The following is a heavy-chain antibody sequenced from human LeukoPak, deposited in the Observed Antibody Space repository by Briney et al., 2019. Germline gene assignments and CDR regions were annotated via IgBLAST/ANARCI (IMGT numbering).Heavy chain of an antibody. D-gene: IGHD6-6*01. CDR2: INHSGST. CDR1: GGSFSGYY. V-gene: IGHV4-34*01. CDR3: ARGLGIAARPYYYYYGMDV. J-gene: IGHJ6*02. Sequence: PSETLSLTCAVYGGSFSGYYWSWIRQPPGKGLEWIGEINHSGSTNYNPSLKSRVTISVDTSKNQFSLKLSSVTAADTAVYYCARGLGIAARPYYYYYGMDVWGQGTTVTVSS.